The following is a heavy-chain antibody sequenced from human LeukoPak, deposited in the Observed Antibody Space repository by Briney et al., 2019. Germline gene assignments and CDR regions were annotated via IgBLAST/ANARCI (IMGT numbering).Heavy chain of an antibody. V-gene: IGHV4-4*07. Sequence: SETLSLTCTVSGVSISSYYWSWIRQPAGKGLEWIGRIYTSGSTNYNPSLKSRVTMSVDTSKNQFSLKLSSVTAADTAVYYCARGRITMVRGRGYYYMDVWGKGTTVTISS. CDR1: GVSISSYY. CDR2: IYTSGST. CDR3: ARGRITMVRGRGYYYMDV. D-gene: IGHD3-10*01. J-gene: IGHJ6*03.